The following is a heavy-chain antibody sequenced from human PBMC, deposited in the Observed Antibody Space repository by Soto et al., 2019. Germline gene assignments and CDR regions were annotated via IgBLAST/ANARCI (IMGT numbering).Heavy chain of an antibody. Sequence: VQLVPSGAEVKKPGSSVKVSCKASGGTFSNYPFIWVRQAPGQGLDWMGGIIPIFGTTDYGQRFQGRVTITADESTNTAYMDLSSLRSGATAGYYWARGLDCGVGCYSHFDYWGQGSLVTVSS. V-gene: IGHV1-69*01. CDR3: ARGLDCGVGCYSHFDY. CDR2: IIPIFGTT. D-gene: IGHD2-21*02. J-gene: IGHJ4*02. CDR1: GGTFSNYP.